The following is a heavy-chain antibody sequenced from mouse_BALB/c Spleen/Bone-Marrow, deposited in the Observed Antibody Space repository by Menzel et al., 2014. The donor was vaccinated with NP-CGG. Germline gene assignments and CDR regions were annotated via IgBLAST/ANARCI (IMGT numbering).Heavy chain of an antibody. CDR3: TRGITTEVATRAMDY. CDR1: GYTFTSYW. J-gene: IGHJ4*01. Sequence: VQLQQSGTVLARPGASVKMSRTASGYTFTSYWMHWVKQRPGQGLEWIGVIYPGNSDTCYNQTFNGKAKLTAVTSTSTDYMDLSRLTNEDSAVCYCTRGITTEVATRAMDYWGQGTSVTVSS. V-gene: IGHV1-5*01. CDR2: IYPGNSDT. D-gene: IGHD1-1*01.